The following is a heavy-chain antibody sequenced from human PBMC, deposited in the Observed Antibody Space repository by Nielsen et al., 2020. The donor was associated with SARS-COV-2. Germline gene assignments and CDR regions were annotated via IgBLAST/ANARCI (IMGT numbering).Heavy chain of an antibody. J-gene: IGHJ6*02. CDR3: ARDEIFDLYGVDV. V-gene: IGHV4-59*01. Sequence: SETLSLTCTVSGGSISSYYWSWIRQPPGKGLEWIGYISNSGSTNYNPSLKSRVTISLDTSKNQFSLKARSVTAADTAVYYCARDEIFDLYGVDVWGQGTTVIVSS. CDR2: ISNSGST. CDR1: GGSISSYY. D-gene: IGHD3-3*01.